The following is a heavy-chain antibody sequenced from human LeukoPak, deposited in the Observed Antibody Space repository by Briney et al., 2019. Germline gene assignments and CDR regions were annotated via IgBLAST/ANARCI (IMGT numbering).Heavy chain of an antibody. D-gene: IGHD6-19*01. CDR2: IYTSGST. V-gene: IGHV4-4*07. Sequence: SETLSLICTVSGGSFSGYYWSWIRQPAGKGLEWIGRIYTSGSTNYNPSLKSRVTMSVDTSKNQFSLKLSSVTAADTAVYYCARVSSAGIWDYWGQGTLVTVSS. J-gene: IGHJ4*02. CDR1: GGSFSGYY. CDR3: ARVSSAGIWDY.